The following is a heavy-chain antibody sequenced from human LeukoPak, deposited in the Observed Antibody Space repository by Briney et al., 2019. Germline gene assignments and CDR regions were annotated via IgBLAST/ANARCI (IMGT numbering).Heavy chain of an antibody. CDR2: IYYIGST. CDR1: GGSISSYY. D-gene: IGHD6-6*01. Sequence: SETLSLTCTVSGGSISSYYWSWIRQPPGKGPEWIGYIYYIGSTNYNPSLKSRVTISLDTSKNQFSLKLRSVTAADTAVYYCARAPSWHTAYFDYWGQGTLVTVSS. CDR3: ARAPSWHTAYFDY. V-gene: IGHV4-59*01. J-gene: IGHJ4*02.